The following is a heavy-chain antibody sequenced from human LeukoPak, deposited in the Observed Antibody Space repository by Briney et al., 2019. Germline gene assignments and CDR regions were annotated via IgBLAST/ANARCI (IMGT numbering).Heavy chain of an antibody. Sequence: PGGSLRLSRAPSGFTFSSYEMNWVREAPGEGLEWVSYIRRSGSTIYYADSVKGRFTISRDNAKNSLYLQTNSLRAEDTAVYYCAELGITMIGGVWGKGTTVTISS. CDR3: AELGITMIGGV. D-gene: IGHD3-10*02. J-gene: IGHJ6*03. CDR1: GFTFSSYE. V-gene: IGHV3-48*03. CDR2: IRRSGSTI.